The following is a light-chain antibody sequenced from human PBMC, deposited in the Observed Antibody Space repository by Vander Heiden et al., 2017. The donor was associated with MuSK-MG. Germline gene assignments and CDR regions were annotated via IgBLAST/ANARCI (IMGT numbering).Light chain of an antibody. V-gene: IGKV3-20*01. CDR2: GAS. CDR1: QSLTSSS. J-gene: IGKJ1*01. CDR3: QQYGSSPQ. Sequence: EIVLTQSPGTLSLSPGERATLSCRASQSLTSSSVAWYQQKPGQAPRLLIYGASRRATGIPDRFSGSGSGTDFTLAISRLEPEDFAVYYCQQYGSSPQFGQGTKVEIK.